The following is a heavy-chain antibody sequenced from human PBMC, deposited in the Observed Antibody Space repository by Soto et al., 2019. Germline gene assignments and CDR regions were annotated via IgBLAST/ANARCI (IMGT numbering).Heavy chain of an antibody. CDR2: INSDGSST. CDR1: GFSFSRYR. J-gene: IGHJ3*02. D-gene: IGHD3-3*01. V-gene: IGHV3-74*01. Sequence: GTLRRSCSASGFSFSRYRMRWVRQAPGKGLVWVSRINSDGSSTSYADSVKVRFTISRDNAKNTLYLQMNSLTAEDRAVYYCARDHDHNYYDFWSDTTDACDIRGQRTMVSVSS. CDR3: ARDHDHNYYDFWSDTTDACDI.